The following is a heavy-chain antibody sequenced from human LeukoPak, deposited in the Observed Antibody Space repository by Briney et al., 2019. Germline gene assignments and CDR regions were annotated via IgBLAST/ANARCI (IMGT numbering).Heavy chain of an antibody. CDR3: VRGSPEVGFDY. V-gene: IGHV4-38-2*02. J-gene: IGHJ4*02. Sequence: SETLSLTCTVSGYSISSGYYWGWIRQPPGKGLEWIGSIYHSGSTYYNPSLKSRVTISVDTSKNQFSLKLSSVTAADTAVYYLVRGSPEVGFDYWGQGTPVTVSS. CDR2: IYHSGST. CDR1: GYSISSGYY. D-gene: IGHD3-10*01.